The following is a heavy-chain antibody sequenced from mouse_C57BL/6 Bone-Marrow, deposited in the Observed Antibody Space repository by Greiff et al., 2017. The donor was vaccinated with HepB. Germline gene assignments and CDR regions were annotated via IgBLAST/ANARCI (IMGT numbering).Heavy chain of an antibody. J-gene: IGHJ2*01. D-gene: IGHD1-1*01. V-gene: IGHV5-17*02. Sequence: EVHLVESGGGLVQPGGSRKLSCAASGFTFSSFGLHWVRQAPDKGLEWVAYISSASSSIYYADTVKGRFTISRDNPKNTLFLQMTSLRSEDTAMYYWARIYFGSSQSFDYWGQGTTLTVSS. CDR1: GFTFSSFG. CDR2: ISSASSSI. CDR3: ARIYFGSSQSFDY.